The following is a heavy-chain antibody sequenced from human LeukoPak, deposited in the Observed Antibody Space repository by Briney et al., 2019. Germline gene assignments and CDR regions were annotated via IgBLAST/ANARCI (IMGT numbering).Heavy chain of an antibody. D-gene: IGHD1-26*01. J-gene: IGHJ4*02. V-gene: IGHV4-38-2*02. CDR1: GYSISSGYY. Sequence: SETLSLTCTVSGYSISSGYYWGWIRQPPGKGLEWIGSIYHSGSTYYNPSLKSRVTISVDTSKNQFSLKLSSVTAADTAVYYCARDVGGSYPFDYWGQGTLVTVSS. CDR2: IYHSGST. CDR3: ARDVGGSYPFDY.